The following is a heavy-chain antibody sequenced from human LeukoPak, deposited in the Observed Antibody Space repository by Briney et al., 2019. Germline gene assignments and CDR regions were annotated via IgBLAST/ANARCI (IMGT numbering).Heavy chain of an antibody. D-gene: IGHD3-22*01. J-gene: IGHJ3*02. CDR2: ISAYNGHT. CDR3: ARGFDYYDSSGYNSDAFDI. CDR1: GYTFTSYG. V-gene: IGHV1-18*01. Sequence: ASVKVSCKASGYTFTSYGLTWVRQAPGQGLEWMGWISAYNGHTKYPQKLQGRVTMTTDTSTSTAYMELRSLRSDDTAVYYCARGFDYYDSSGYNSDAFDIWGQGTMVTVSS.